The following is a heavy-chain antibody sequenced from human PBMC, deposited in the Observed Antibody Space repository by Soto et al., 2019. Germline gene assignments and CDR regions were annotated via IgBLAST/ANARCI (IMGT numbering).Heavy chain of an antibody. CDR2: MSTNSGAT. CDR1: GYTFTTYD. D-gene: IGHD1-1*01. V-gene: IGHV1-8*01. CDR3: ARGVDAGVDV. Sequence: QVQLVQSGAEVTKPGASVKVSCRASGYTFTTYDINWVRQATGQGLEWMGWMSTNSGATGYAHKFQGRVTMTRATSISTAYMELSNLRSEDTAIYYCARGVDAGVDVWGQGTTVTASS. J-gene: IGHJ6*02.